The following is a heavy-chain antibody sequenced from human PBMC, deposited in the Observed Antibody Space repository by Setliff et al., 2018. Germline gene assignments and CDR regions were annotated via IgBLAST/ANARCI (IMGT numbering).Heavy chain of an antibody. CDR3: ARAYCSGGSCYSVMIDYNNWFDP. J-gene: IGHJ5*02. D-gene: IGHD2-15*01. CDR2: IYTSGGT. CDR1: GGSLSSYNY. Sequence: SETLSLTCTVSGGSLSSYNYWSWIRQPAGKGLEWIGQIYTSGGTNYNPSLKSRVTISVDTSKDQFSLKLSSVTAADTAVYYCARAYCSGGSCYSVMIDYNNWFDPWGQGTLVTVSS. V-gene: IGHV4-4*07.